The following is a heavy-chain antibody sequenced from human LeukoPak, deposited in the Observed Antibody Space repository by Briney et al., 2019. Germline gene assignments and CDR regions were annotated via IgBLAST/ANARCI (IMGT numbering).Heavy chain of an antibody. CDR3: AKHRFGEPRFDN. Sequence: SETLSLTCTVSGDSITSYYWSWIRQPPGEGLEWIGYISHTGNTNYNPSLKSRVSMSLDTSKSQISLRLNSVTAADTAVYYCAKHRFGEPRFDNWGQGSLVSVSS. CDR1: GDSITSYY. D-gene: IGHD3-10*01. V-gene: IGHV4-59*08. J-gene: IGHJ4*02. CDR2: ISHTGNT.